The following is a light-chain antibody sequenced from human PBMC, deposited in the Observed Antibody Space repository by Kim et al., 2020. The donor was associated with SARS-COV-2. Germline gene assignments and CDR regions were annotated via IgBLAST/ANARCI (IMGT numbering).Light chain of an antibody. CDR1: QSVTSSL. J-gene: IGKJ1*01. CDR2: GAS. V-gene: IGKV3-20*01. CDR3: QQYGSSPLT. Sequence: EIVLTQSPDTLSLSPGERATLSCRASQSVTSSLLAWYQRTPGQAPRLLIFGASNRATGIPDRFSGSGSGRDFTLTISRLEPEDFAVYFCQQYGSSPLTFGRGTKVDIK.